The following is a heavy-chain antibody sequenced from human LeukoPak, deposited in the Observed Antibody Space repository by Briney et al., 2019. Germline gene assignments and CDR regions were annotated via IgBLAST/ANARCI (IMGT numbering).Heavy chain of an antibody. Sequence: SETLSLTCTVSGGSISSYYWSWIRQPPGKGLEWIGYIYYSGSTNYNPSLKSRVTISVDTSKNQFSLKLSSVTAADPAVYYCARRHGSGSYYNVNNWFDPWGQGTLVTVSS. J-gene: IGHJ5*02. D-gene: IGHD3-10*01. CDR3: ARRHGSGSYYNVNNWFDP. CDR2: IYYSGST. V-gene: IGHV4-59*08. CDR1: GGSISSYY.